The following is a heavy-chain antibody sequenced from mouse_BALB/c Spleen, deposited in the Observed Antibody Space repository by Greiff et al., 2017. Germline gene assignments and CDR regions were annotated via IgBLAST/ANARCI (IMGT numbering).Heavy chain of an antibody. J-gene: IGHJ1*01. Sequence: EVKLQESGPELVKPGASVKMSCKASGYTFTSYVMHWVKQKPGQGLEWIGYINPYNDGTKYNEKFKGKATLTSDKSSSTAYMELSSLTSEDSAVYYCASYGNYWYFDVWGAGTTVTVSS. CDR1: GYTFTSYV. D-gene: IGHD2-1*01. CDR2: INPYNDGT. V-gene: IGHV1-14*01. CDR3: ASYGNYWYFDV.